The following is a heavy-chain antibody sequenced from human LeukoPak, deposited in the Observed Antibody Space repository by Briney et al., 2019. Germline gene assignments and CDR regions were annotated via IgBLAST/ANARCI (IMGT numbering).Heavy chain of an antibody. CDR1: GFTFSSYS. J-gene: IGHJ4*02. D-gene: IGHD1-7*01. CDR3: ARELELRGFDY. CDR2: ISSSSSYI. V-gene: IGHV3-21*01. Sequence: AGSLRLSCAASGFTFSSYSMNWDRQAPGMELEWVSPISSSSSYIYYADSVKGRFTISRDNAKNSLYLQMNSLRAEDTAVYYCARELELRGFDYWGQGTLVTVSS.